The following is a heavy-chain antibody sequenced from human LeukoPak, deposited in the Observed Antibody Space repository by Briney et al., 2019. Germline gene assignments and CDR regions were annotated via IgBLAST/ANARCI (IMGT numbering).Heavy chain of an antibody. D-gene: IGHD5-18*01. J-gene: IGHJ4*02. CDR3: SRGLRSYGLK. CDR1: GGSISSSSYY. Sequence: SETLSLTCTVSGGSISSSSYYWGWIRQPPGKGLEWIGSIYYSGSTYYNPSLKSRVTISIATSKNQFSLKLSSVTAADTAVYYCSRGLRSYGLKWGQGTVVTVSS. CDR2: IYYSGST. V-gene: IGHV4-39*07.